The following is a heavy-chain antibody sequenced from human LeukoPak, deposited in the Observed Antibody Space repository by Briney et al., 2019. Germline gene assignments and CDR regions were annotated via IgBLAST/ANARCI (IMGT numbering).Heavy chain of an antibody. V-gene: IGHV3-23*01. CDR2: ISGRGGST. CDR1: GRTVSSTY. Sequence: GGSLRLSCAASGRTVSSTYMSWVRQAPGKGLEWVSAISGRGGSTYYADSVKGRFIISRDNSKNTLFLQMNSLRAEDAAVYYCAKDAVYDDSSGYFDYWGQGTLVTVSS. J-gene: IGHJ4*02. D-gene: IGHD3-22*01. CDR3: AKDAVYDDSSGYFDY.